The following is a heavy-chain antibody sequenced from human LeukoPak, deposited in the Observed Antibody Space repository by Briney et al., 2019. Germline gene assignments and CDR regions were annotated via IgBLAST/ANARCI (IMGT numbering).Heavy chain of an antibody. V-gene: IGHV3-30-3*01. CDR2: ISYDGSNK. CDR3: ARDRDIVVVVAASLDY. J-gene: IGHJ4*02. CDR1: GLTFSSYA. Sequence: GGSLRPSCSASGLTFSSYAMHWVRQAPGKGLEWVAVISYDGSNKYYADSVKGRFTISRDNSKNTLYLQMNSLRAEDTAVYYCARDRDIVVVVAASLDYWGQGTLVTVSS. D-gene: IGHD2-15*01.